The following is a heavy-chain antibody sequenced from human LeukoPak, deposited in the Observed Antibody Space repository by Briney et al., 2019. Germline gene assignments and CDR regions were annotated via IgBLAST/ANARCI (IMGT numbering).Heavy chain of an antibody. CDR2: MNPNSGNT. CDR3: ARVRVQYYYGSGSYWYFDL. Sequence: GASVKVSCKASGYSFTSYGINWVRQATGQGLEWMGWMNPNSGNTGYAQKFQGRVTMTRNTSISTAYMELSSLRSEDTAVYYCARVRVQYYYGSGSYWYFDLWGRGTLVTVSS. CDR1: GYSFTSYG. D-gene: IGHD3-10*01. J-gene: IGHJ2*01. V-gene: IGHV1-8*02.